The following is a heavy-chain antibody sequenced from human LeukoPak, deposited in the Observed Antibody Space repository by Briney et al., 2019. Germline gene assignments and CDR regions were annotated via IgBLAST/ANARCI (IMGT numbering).Heavy chain of an antibody. CDR1: GYTFTGYY. J-gene: IGHJ3*02. V-gene: IGHV1-2*02. Sequence: ASEKVSCKASGYTFTGYYMNWVRQAPGQGLEWMGWINPNSGGTNYAQKFQGRVTMTRDTAISTAHMELSRLRSDDTAVYYCAIQEGYYYDSSGHPGEAFDIWGQGTMVTVSS. CDR2: INPNSGGT. CDR3: AIQEGYYYDSSGHPGEAFDI. D-gene: IGHD3-22*01.